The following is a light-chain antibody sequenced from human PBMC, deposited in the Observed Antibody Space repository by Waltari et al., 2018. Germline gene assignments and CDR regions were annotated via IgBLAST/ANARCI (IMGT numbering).Light chain of an antibody. J-gene: IGLJ1*01. Sequence: QSALTQPASVSGTPGQSITIPCSGTTSDAGSYDLVPWYQQHPGEAPKLLICEVFKRPPDTSSRFSGAKSGSTASLTISGLQPEDEADYYCCSYAGRGTYVFGSGTKVTVL. V-gene: IGLV2-23*02. CDR2: EVF. CDR1: TSDAGSYDL. CDR3: CSYAGRGTYV.